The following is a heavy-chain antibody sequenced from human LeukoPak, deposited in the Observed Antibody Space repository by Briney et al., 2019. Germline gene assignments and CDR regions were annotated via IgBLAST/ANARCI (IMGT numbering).Heavy chain of an antibody. CDR3: AREGSRVGAPKPPSDY. CDR1: GYTLSGYY. V-gene: IGHV1-2*02. Sequence: ASVKVSCKASGYTLSGYYMHWVRQAPGQGLEWVGWINPNSGGTNYAQNFQGRVTMTRDTSISTVYMELSSLRSDDTAVYFCAREGSRVGAPKPPSDYWGQGTLVTVSS. CDR2: INPNSGGT. D-gene: IGHD1-26*01. J-gene: IGHJ4*02.